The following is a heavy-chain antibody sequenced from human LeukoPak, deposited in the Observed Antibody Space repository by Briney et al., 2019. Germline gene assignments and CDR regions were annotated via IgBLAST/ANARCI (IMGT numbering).Heavy chain of an antibody. V-gene: IGHV3-48*04. J-gene: IGHJ4*02. Sequence: GGSLRLSCAASGFNFSSYSMNWVRQAPGKGLEWISYISSSSSSIYYADSVRGRFTISRDNAKNSLYLQMNILRADDTALYYCARIPGKRSAEFHSWGQGTLVTVSS. CDR1: GFNFSSYS. CDR3: ARIPGKRSAEFHS. D-gene: IGHD2-2*01. CDR2: ISSSSSSI.